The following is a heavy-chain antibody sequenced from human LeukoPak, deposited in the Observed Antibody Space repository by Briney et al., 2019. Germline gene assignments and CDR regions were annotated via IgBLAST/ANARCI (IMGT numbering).Heavy chain of an antibody. CDR2: IRSKANSYAT. V-gene: IGHV3-73*01. CDR1: GFTFSGSA. D-gene: IGHD2-2*01. Sequence: PVGSLRLSCAASGFTFSGSAMHWVRQASGKGLEWVGRIRSKANSYATAYAASVKGRFTISRDDSKNTAYLQMNSLKTEDTAVYYCTSSRYCSSTSCYDSFDYWGQGTLVTVSS. CDR3: TSSRYCSSTSCYDSFDY. J-gene: IGHJ4*02.